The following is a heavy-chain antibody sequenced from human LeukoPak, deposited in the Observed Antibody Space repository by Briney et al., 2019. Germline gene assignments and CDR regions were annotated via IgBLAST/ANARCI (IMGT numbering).Heavy chain of an antibody. CDR3: VKDLISSGSMRGTFVY. J-gene: IGHJ4*02. V-gene: IGHV3-64D*09. CDR2: IRSNGGST. D-gene: IGHD3-10*01. Sequence: GGSLRLSCSASGFTFSSYAMHWVRQAPGKGLEYVSAIRSNGGSTYYADSVKGRFTISRDNSKNTLYLQMSSLRAEDTAVYYCVKDLISSGSMRGTFVYWGQGTLVTVSS. CDR1: GFTFSSYA.